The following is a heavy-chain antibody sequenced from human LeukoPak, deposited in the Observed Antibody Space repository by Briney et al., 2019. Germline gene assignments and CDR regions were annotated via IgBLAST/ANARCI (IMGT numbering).Heavy chain of an antibody. CDR2: IRYDGSTK. V-gene: IGHV3-30*02. Sequence: PGGSLRLSCVASVFMFSSYGMHWVRQAPGKGLEGVAFIRYDGSTKYYADSVKGRFSISRDNSKNTLYMQMDSLRHEDTAVYYCAKDQNPPRLGFGESIISYWGQGSQVTVSS. J-gene: IGHJ4*02. CDR1: VFMFSSYG. CDR3: AKDQNPPRLGFGESIISY. D-gene: IGHD3-10*01.